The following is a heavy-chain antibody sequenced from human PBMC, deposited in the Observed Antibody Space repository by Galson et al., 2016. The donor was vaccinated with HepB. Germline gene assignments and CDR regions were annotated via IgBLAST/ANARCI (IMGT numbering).Heavy chain of an antibody. CDR2: IDPSDSYT. J-gene: IGHJ4*02. CDR1: GYSFSSYW. CDR3: ARTDVLTGYYPPYFDY. D-gene: IGHD3-9*01. Sequence: QSGAEVKKPGESLRISCKGSGYSFSSYWISWVRQMPGKGLEWMGRIDPSDSYTNYSPSFQGHVTISADKSISTAYLQWSSLKASDTAMYFCARTDVLTGYYPPYFDYWGQGTLVTVSS. V-gene: IGHV5-10-1*01.